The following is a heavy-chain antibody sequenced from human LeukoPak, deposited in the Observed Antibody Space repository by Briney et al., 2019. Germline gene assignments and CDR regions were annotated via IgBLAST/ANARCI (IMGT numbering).Heavy chain of an antibody. CDR3: ARVTSRYYYGSGSYLWFDP. V-gene: IGHV4-59*01. D-gene: IGHD3-10*01. J-gene: IGHJ5*02. CDR1: GGSISSYY. CDR2: IYYSGST. Sequence: SETLSLTCTVSGGSISSYYWSWIRQPPGKGLEWIGYIYYSGSTNYNPSLKSRVTISVDTSKNQFSLKLSSVTAADTAVYYCARVTSRYYYGSGSYLWFDPWGQGTLVTVSS.